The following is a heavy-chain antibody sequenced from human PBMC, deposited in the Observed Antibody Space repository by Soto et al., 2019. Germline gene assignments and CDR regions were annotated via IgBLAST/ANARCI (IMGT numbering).Heavy chain of an antibody. V-gene: IGHV3-74*01. D-gene: IGHD5-12*01. Sequence: EVQLVESGGGLVDPGGSLRLSCAASGFTFSSYWMHWVRQAPGKGLVHVSRIRGDWGYTDHAESVKGRFTISRDNAKNTLYLQMNSLRPEDTAVYFCVRDTDLVATTDFTSSGLDVWGQGTTVTVSS. CDR2: IRGDWGYT. J-gene: IGHJ6*02. CDR3: VRDTDLVATTDFTSSGLDV. CDR1: GFTFSSYW.